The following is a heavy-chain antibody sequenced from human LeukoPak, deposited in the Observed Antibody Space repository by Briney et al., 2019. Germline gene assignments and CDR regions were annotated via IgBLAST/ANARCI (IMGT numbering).Heavy chain of an antibody. CDR3: TRDDSSGWFGGLFFGY. Sequence: QAGGSLRLSCAASGFTVSSNYMSWVRQAPGKGLEWVGFIRSKAYGGTTEYAASVKGRFTISRDDSKSIAYLQMNSLKTEDTAVYYCTRDDSSGWFGGLFFGYWGQGTLVTVSS. J-gene: IGHJ4*02. CDR1: GFTVSSNY. CDR2: IRSKAYGGTT. D-gene: IGHD6-19*01. V-gene: IGHV3-49*04.